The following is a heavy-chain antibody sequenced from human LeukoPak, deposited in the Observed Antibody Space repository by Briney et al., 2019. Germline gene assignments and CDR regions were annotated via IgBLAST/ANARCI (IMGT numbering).Heavy chain of an antibody. Sequence: GGSLRLSCAASGFNIRNYGIHWVPQAPGKGLEWVTFIRNDGSDKYYGDSVKGRFTMSRDNYRNTLFLQMSSLRPEDTAVYYCAKDRRADGHRLGAFEIWGQGTRVTVSP. D-gene: IGHD5-24*01. CDR1: GFNIRNYG. CDR2: IRNDGSDK. J-gene: IGHJ3*02. V-gene: IGHV3-30*02. CDR3: AKDRRADGHRLGAFEI.